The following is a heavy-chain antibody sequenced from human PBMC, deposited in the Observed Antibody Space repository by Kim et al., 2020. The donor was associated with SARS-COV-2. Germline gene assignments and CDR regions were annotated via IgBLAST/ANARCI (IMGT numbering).Heavy chain of an antibody. V-gene: IGHV4-34*01. CDR3: ARALGDWELHYLGDYFDY. CDR1: GGSFSGYY. D-gene: IGHD1-26*01. CDR2: INHSGST. J-gene: IGHJ4*02. Sequence: SETLSLTCAVYGGSFSGYYWSWIRQPPGKGLEWIGEINHSGSTNYNPSLKSRVTISVDTSKNQFSLKLSSVTAADTAVYYCARALGDWELHYLGDYFDYWGQGTLVTVSS.